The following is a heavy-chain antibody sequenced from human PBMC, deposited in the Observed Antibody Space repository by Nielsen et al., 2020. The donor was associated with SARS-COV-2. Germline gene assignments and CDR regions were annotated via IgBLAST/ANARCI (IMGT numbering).Heavy chain of an antibody. Sequence: SETLSLTCTVSGGSISSGDYYWSWIRQPPGKGLEWIGYIYYSGSTYYNPSLKSRVTISVDTSKNQFSLKLSSVTAADTAVYYCARGASYYYGSGSYFAHPFGNWFDPWGQGTLVTVSS. CDR2: IYYSGST. CDR1: GGSISSGDYY. J-gene: IGHJ5*02. D-gene: IGHD3-10*01. CDR3: ARGASYYYGSGSYFAHPFGNWFDP. V-gene: IGHV4-30-4*01.